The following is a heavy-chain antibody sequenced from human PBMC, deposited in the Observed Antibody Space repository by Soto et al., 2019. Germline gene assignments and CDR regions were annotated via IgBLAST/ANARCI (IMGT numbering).Heavy chain of an antibody. D-gene: IGHD3-3*01. Sequence: EVQLVESGGGLVQPGGSLKLSCAASGFTFSGSVMHWVRQASGKGLEWVGRIRSKANNYATAYGASVKGRFTISRDDSKNTAYLQMNSLKTEDTAVYYCSRQASDFWSGKPQYYMDVWGKGTTVTVSS. CDR3: SRQASDFWSGKPQYYMDV. CDR1: GFTFSGSV. V-gene: IGHV3-73*01. J-gene: IGHJ6*03. CDR2: IRSKANNYAT.